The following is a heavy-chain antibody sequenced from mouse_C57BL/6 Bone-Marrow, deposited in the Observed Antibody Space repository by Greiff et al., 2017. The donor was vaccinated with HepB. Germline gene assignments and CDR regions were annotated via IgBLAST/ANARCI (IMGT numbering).Heavy chain of an antibody. Sequence: EVHLVESGGGLVQPGGSLSLSCAASGFTFTDYYMSWVRQPPGKALEWLGFIRNKANGYTTEYSASVKGRFTISRDNSQSILYLQMNALRAEDSATYYCARSSHYGSSCYAMDYWGQGTSVTVSS. D-gene: IGHD1-1*01. V-gene: IGHV7-3*01. CDR2: IRNKANGYTT. J-gene: IGHJ4*01. CDR1: GFTFTDYY. CDR3: ARSSHYGSSCYAMDY.